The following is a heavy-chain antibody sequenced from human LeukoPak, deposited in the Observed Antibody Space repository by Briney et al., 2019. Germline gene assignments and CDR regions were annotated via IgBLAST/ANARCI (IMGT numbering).Heavy chain of an antibody. D-gene: IGHD3-10*01. CDR2: INHSGST. Sequence: SETLSHTCAVYGGSFSGYYWSWIRQPPGKGLEWIGEINHSGSTNYNPSLKSRVTISVDTSKNQFSLKLSSVTVADTAVYYCARAISQSGYFDYWGQGTLVTVSS. J-gene: IGHJ4*02. CDR3: ARAISQSGYFDY. CDR1: GGSFSGYY. V-gene: IGHV4-34*01.